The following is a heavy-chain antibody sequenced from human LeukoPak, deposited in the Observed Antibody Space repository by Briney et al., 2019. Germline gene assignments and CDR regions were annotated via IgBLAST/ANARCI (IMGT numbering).Heavy chain of an antibody. J-gene: IGHJ4*02. D-gene: IGHD1-26*01. CDR1: GFTFSSYA. V-gene: IGHV3-23*01. CDR2: ISGSGGST. CDR3: AKDIVGATTISYYFDY. Sequence: GGSLRLSCAASGFTFSSYAMSWVRQAPGKGLEWVSAISGSGGSTYYADSVKGRFTISRDNSKNTLYLQMNSLRAEDTAVYYCAKDIVGATTISYYFDYWGLGTLVTVSS.